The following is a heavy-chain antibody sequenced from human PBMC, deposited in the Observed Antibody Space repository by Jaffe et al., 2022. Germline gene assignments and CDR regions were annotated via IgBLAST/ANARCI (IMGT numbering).Heavy chain of an antibody. CDR3: ANGDTAMGNYYDSSGPLVY. D-gene: IGHD3-22*01. V-gene: IGHV3-30*02. CDR2: IRYDGSNK. CDR1: GFTFSSYG. Sequence: QVQLVESGGGVVQPGGSLRLSCAASGFTFSSYGMHWVRQAPGKGLEWVAFIRYDGSNKYYADSVKGRFTISRDNSKNTLYLQMNSLRAEDTAVYYCANGDTAMGNYYDSSGPLVYWGQGTLVTVSS. J-gene: IGHJ4*02.